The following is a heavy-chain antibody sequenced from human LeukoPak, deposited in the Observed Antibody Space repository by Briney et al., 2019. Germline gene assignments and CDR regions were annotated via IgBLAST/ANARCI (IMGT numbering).Heavy chain of an antibody. CDR3: ARVGDHFHWNLDL. Sequence: GRSLRLSCLPSTFSLTNISMKWVRPAHERGREWVSIIYSGATTYYADSVKGRFTISRDTSKHTVSLQMNSLRAEDTAVYFCARVGDHFHWNLDLWGRGTLVTVSS. CDR1: TFSLTNIS. V-gene: IGHV3-53*01. D-gene: IGHD3-3*02. J-gene: IGHJ2*01. CDR2: IYSGATT.